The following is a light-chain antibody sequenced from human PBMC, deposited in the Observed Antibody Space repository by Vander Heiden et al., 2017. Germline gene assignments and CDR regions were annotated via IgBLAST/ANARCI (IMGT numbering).Light chain of an antibody. Sequence: EIAFTQSPGTLTLSEGERATLSCRASKSVSSSSLAWYQQTRGRSPGVLIYGVVSRSTGMRDGFGSSGSGTVFTLSISRLDPEVFAVYYGQQSGGSPFTFGPGTKVDIK. CDR3: QQSGGSPFT. CDR1: KSVSSSS. J-gene: IGKJ3*01. CDR2: GVV. V-gene: IGKV3-20*01.